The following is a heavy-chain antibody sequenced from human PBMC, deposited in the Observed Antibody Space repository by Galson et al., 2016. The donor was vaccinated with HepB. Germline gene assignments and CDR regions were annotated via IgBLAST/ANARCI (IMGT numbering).Heavy chain of an antibody. CDR2: ISNDGTKK. CDR1: GFSFSSSA. D-gene: IGHD1-26*01. J-gene: IGHJ4*02. V-gene: IGHV3-30*03. Sequence: SLRLSCAASGFSFSSSAMHWVRQAPGKGLEWVALISNDGTKKHYADSMKGRFTISRDNSKNTLYLQMSNLRPEHTAVYYCVGGIYYRRHFDYWGQGTLVTVSS. CDR3: VGGIYYRRHFDY.